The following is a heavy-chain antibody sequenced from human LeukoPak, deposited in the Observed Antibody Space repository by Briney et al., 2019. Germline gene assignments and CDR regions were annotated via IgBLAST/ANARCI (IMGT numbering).Heavy chain of an antibody. CDR3: ARDTAMAPDYYFDY. CDR2: IYTSGST. J-gene: IGHJ4*02. D-gene: IGHD5-18*01. Sequence: PSETLSLTCTVSGGSISSYYWSWIRQPAGKGLDWIGRIYTSGSTNYNPSLKSRVTMSVDTSKNQFSLKLSPATAADTAVYYCARDTAMAPDYYFDYWGQGTLVTVSA. V-gene: IGHV4-4*07. CDR1: GGSISSYY.